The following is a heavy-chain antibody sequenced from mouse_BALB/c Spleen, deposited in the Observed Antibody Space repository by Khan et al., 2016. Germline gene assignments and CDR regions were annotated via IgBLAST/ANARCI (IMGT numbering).Heavy chain of an antibody. J-gene: IGHJ1*01. CDR1: GFTFSDYY. Sequence: EVELVESGGGLVKPGGFLKLSCAASGFTFSDYYMYWVRKTPEKRLEWVATISDGGAYTSYPDSVKGRFTISREYAKNNLYLQMSSLKSEDTAMYCCAITYGNYGDFDVWGAGTTFTVSS. CDR2: ISDGGAYT. V-gene: IGHV5-4*02. D-gene: IGHD2-1*01. CDR3: AITYGNYGDFDV.